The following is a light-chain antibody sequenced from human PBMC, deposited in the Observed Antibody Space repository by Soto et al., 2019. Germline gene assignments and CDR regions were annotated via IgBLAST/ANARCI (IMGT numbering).Light chain of an antibody. V-gene: IGKV2-30*01. Sequence: DVVLTQSPLSLSFTLGQPSSISCKSSQGLLYSYGNTYLNWFHQRPGQSPRRLIYKVSKRDSGVPDRFSGSGSGADFALKITRVEAEDVGVYYCMQALQTPLTFGGGTQGGYQ. CDR1: QGLLYSYGNTY. CDR2: KVS. J-gene: IGKJ4*01. CDR3: MQALQTPLT.